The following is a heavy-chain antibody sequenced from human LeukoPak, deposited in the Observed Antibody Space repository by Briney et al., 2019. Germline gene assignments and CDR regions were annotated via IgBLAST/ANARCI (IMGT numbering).Heavy chain of an antibody. Sequence: LGESLKISCKASGYSFRSYWIGWVRQMPGKGLEWMGSIYPGDADNRYSPSFQGQVTISADKPITTAYLQWSSLKASDTAMYYCATTGSSGWYYFDYWGQGTLVTVSS. D-gene: IGHD6-19*01. V-gene: IGHV5-51*01. CDR1: GYSFRSYW. CDR2: IYPGDADN. CDR3: ATTGSSGWYYFDY. J-gene: IGHJ4*02.